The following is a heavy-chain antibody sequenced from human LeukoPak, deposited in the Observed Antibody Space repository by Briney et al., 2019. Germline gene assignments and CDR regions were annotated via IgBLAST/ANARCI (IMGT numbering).Heavy chain of an antibody. V-gene: IGHV4-39*01. D-gene: IGHD5-12*01. Sequence: SETLSLTCTVSGGSISSSSYYWGWIRQPPGKGLEWIGSIYYSGSTYYNPSLKSRVTISVDTSKNQFSLKLSSVTAADTAVYYCARGGGYDSGGRDYWGQGTLVTVSS. CDR2: IYYSGST. J-gene: IGHJ4*02. CDR1: GGSISSSSYY. CDR3: ARGGGYDSGGRDY.